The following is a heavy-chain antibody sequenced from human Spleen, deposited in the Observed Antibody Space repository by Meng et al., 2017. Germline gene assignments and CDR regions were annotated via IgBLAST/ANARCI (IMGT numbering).Heavy chain of an antibody. V-gene: IGHV1-69*06. CDR1: GGTFSSYA. J-gene: IGHJ4*02. Sequence: SVKVSCKASGGTFSSYAISWVRQAPGQGLEWMGGIIPIFGTANYAQKFQGRVTITADKSTSTAYMELSSLRSEDTAVYYCAIGTVSRFHPPTVHYFDYWGQGTLVTVSS. CDR3: AIGTVSRFHPPTVHYFDY. CDR2: IIPIFGTA. D-gene: IGHD4-17*01.